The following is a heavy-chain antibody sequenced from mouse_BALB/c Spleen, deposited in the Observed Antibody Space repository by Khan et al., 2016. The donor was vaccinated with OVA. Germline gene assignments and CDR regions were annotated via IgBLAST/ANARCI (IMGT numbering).Heavy chain of an antibody. D-gene: IGHD1-2*01. CDR2: ISHLAYTI. CDR1: GFTFSDYG. Sequence: EVELVESGGGLVQPGGSRKLSCAASGFTFSDYGMAWFRQAPGKGPEWVAFISHLAYTIYYGDAVTGRFTISRDNSKNTLYLELSSLRSEDTAIYYCARGGGTAPFAYWGLGTLVTVSA. CDR3: ARGGGTAPFAY. V-gene: IGHV5-15*02. J-gene: IGHJ3*01.